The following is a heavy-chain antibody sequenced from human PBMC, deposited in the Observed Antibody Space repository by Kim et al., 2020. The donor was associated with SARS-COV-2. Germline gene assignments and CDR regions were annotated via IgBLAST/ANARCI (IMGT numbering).Heavy chain of an antibody. CDR3: ARAPRGAYCGGDCYYGMDV. CDR2: IYYSGST. CDR1: GGSISSYY. Sequence: SETLSLTCTVSGGSISSYYWSWIRQPPGKGLEWIGYIYYSGSTNYNPSLKSRVTISVDTSKNQFSLKLSSVTAADTAVYYCARAPRGAYCGGDCYYGMDVWGQGTTVTVSS. J-gene: IGHJ6*02. D-gene: IGHD2-21*01. V-gene: IGHV4-59*01.